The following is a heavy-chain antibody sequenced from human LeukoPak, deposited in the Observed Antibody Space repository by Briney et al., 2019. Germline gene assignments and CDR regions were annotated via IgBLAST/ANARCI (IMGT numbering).Heavy chain of an antibody. CDR2: IYYSGST. D-gene: IGHD1-26*01. Sequence: SQTLSLTCTVSGGSISSGDYYWSWIRQPPGKGPEWIGYIYYSGSTNYNPSLKSRVTISVDTSKNQFSLKLSSVTAADTAVYYCARGSWELPPFDYWGQGTLVTVSS. CDR1: GGSISSGDYY. CDR3: ARGSWELPPFDY. J-gene: IGHJ4*02. V-gene: IGHV4-61*08.